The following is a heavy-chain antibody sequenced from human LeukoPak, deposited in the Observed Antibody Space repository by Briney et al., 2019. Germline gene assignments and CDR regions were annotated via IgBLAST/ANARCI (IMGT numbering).Heavy chain of an antibody. V-gene: IGHV3-23*01. J-gene: IGHJ4*02. CDR2: ISGAGGTT. CDR3: ARPTYYYDSSGYYPYNY. D-gene: IGHD3-22*01. CDR1: GFTFSSYA. Sequence: GGSLRLSCAASGFTFSSYAMMWLRQAPGKGLEWVSAISGAGGTTLYADSVKGRFTISRDNSKNTLYLQMNSLRAEDTAVYYCARPTYYYDSSGYYPYNYWGQGTLVTVSS.